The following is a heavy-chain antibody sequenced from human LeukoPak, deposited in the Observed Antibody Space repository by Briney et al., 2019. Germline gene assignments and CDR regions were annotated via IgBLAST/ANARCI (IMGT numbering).Heavy chain of an antibody. J-gene: IGHJ3*02. CDR1: GGSFSGYY. Sequence: SETLSLTCAVYGGSFSGYYWSWIRQPPGKGLEWIGEINHSGSTNYNPSLKSRVTISVDTSKNQFSLKLSSVTAADTAVYYCARHITMIVVVSKDDAFDIWGQGTMVTVSS. D-gene: IGHD3-22*01. V-gene: IGHV4-34*01. CDR3: ARHITMIVVVSKDDAFDI. CDR2: INHSGST.